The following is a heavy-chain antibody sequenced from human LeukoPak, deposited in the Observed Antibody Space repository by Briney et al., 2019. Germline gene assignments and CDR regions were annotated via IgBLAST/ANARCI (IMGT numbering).Heavy chain of an antibody. Sequence: GGSLRLSCAAPGFTFSSYGMHWVRQAPGKGLEWVAVIWYDGSNKYYADSVKGRFTISRDNFKNTLYLQMNSLRAEDTAVYYCARVDDVGATQRSFDYWGQGTLVTVSS. J-gene: IGHJ4*02. D-gene: IGHD1-26*01. CDR1: GFTFSSYG. CDR3: ARVDDVGATQRSFDY. CDR2: IWYDGSNK. V-gene: IGHV3-33*01.